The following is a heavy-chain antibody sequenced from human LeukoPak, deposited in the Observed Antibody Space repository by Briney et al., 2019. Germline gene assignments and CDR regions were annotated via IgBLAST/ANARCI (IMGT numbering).Heavy chain of an antibody. J-gene: IGHJ4*02. Sequence: SGGSLRLSCAVSGLTLSDVWMNWIRQAPGKGLEWVANIKQDGSEKYYVDSVKGRFTISRDNAKNSLYLQMNSLRDEDTAVYYCAIPGDYWGQGTLVTVSS. V-gene: IGHV3-7*01. CDR1: GLTLSDVW. CDR2: IKQDGSEK. CDR3: AIPGDY.